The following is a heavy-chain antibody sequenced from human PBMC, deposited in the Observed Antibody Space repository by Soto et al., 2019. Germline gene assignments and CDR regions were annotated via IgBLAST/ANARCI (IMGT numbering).Heavy chain of an antibody. Sequence: QVQLVQSGAEVKKPGSSVKVSCKASGGSLSNYGISWVRQAPGQGLEWMGAIIPVFGTPNYAQKFQDRVTITGDESTTTVYMEVRSRTSEDTAVYYCARGDATKIVVTTYYAMDVWGQGTTVTVSS. J-gene: IGHJ6*02. CDR2: IIPVFGTP. CDR1: GGSLSNYG. CDR3: ARGDATKIVVTTYYAMDV. V-gene: IGHV1-69*12. D-gene: IGHD3-22*01.